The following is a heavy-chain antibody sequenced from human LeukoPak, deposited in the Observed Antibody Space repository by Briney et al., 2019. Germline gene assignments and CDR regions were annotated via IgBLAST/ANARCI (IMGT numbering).Heavy chain of an antibody. CDR1: GGSISGYY. V-gene: IGHV4-59*08. CDR3: ARLNIIGSSPVHHFDY. J-gene: IGHJ4*02. D-gene: IGHD6-13*01. Sequence: SETLSLTCTVSGGSISGYYWSWIRQPPGKGLEYIAYIYYSGTTDYNPSLKSRVTISVDTSRNQFSLKLSSVTAADTAVYYCARLNIIGSSPVHHFDYWGQGTLVTVSS. CDR2: IYYSGTT.